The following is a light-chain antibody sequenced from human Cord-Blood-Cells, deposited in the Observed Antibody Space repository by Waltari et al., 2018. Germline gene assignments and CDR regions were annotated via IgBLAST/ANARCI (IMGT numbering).Light chain of an antibody. CDR1: QSISSY. Sequence: DIQMTQSPSSMSASVGDRVTITSRASQSISSYLNWYQQKPGKAPKLLIYAASSLQSGVPSRFSGSGSVTDFTLTISSLQPEDFATYYCQQSYSTPFTFGPGTKVDIK. CDR3: QQSYSTPFT. V-gene: IGKV1-39*01. CDR2: AAS. J-gene: IGKJ3*01.